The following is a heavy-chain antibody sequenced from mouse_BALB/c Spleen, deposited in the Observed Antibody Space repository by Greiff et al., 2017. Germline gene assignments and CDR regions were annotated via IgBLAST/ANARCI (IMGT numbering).Heavy chain of an antibody. V-gene: IGHV1-18*01. CDR3: ARLVYDYGGLDY. Sequence: VQLQQSGPELVKPGASVKIPCKASGYTFTDYNMDWVKQSHGKSLEWIGDINPNNGGTIYNQKFKGKATLTVDKSSSTAYMELRSLTSEDTAVYYCARLVYDYGGLDYWGQGTSVTVAS. CDR2: INPNNGGT. D-gene: IGHD2-4*01. CDR1: GYTFTDYN. J-gene: IGHJ4*01.